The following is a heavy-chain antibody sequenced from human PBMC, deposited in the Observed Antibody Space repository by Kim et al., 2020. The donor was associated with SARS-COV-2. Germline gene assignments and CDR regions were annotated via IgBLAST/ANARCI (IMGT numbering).Heavy chain of an antibody. V-gene: IGHV3-23*01. CDR1: GFTFRSYG. CDR2: ITDSGDSA. J-gene: IGHJ4*02. Sequence: GGSLRLSCAASGFTFRSYGMIWVRQAPGKGLECVSVITDSGDSADYADSVKGRFTISRDNSKNTLYLQMNNLRADDTAVYYCAPGGRLTTSKPFDYWGQG. CDR3: APGGRLTTSKPFDY. D-gene: IGHD4-17*01.